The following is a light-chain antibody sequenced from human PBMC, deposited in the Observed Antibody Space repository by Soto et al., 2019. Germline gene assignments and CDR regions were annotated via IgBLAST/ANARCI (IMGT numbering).Light chain of an antibody. J-gene: IGLJ1*01. CDR3: SSYTSSSTL. V-gene: IGLV2-14*01. CDR1: SSDVGGYNY. Sequence: QSVLTQPASVSGSPGQSITISCTGTSSDVGGYNYVSWYQQHPGKAPKLMIYEVSNRPSGVSNRFSGSKSGNTASLTISVLQAEDEADYYCSSYTSSSTLFGTGTKV. CDR2: EVS.